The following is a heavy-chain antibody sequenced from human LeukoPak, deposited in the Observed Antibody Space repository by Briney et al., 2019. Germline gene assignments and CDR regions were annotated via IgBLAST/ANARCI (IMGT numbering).Heavy chain of an antibody. CDR2: IYPGDSDT. CDR3: ARHPPTKWLRFKAGGYDY. V-gene: IGHV5-51*01. Sequence: GESLKISCKGSGYSFTSYWIGWVRQMPGKGLEWMGIIYPGDSDTRYSPSFQGQVTISADKSISTAYLQWSSLKASDTAMYYCARHPPTKWLRFKAGGYDYWGQGTLVTVSS. J-gene: IGHJ4*02. CDR1: GYSFTSYW. D-gene: IGHD5-12*01.